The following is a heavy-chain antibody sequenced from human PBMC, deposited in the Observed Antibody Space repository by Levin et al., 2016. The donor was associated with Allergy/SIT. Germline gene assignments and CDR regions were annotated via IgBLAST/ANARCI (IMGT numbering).Heavy chain of an antibody. V-gene: IGHV1-2*02. CDR3: ARDRRGYCSGGSCYIDAFDI. CDR1: GYTFTGYY. J-gene: IGHJ3*02. CDR2: INPNSGGT. Sequence: ASVKVSCKASGYTFTGYYMHWVRQAPGQGLEWMGWINPNSGGTNYAQKFQGRVTMTRDTSISTAYMELSRLRSDDTAVYYCARDRRGYCSGGSCYIDAFDIWGQGTMVTVSS. D-gene: IGHD2-15*01.